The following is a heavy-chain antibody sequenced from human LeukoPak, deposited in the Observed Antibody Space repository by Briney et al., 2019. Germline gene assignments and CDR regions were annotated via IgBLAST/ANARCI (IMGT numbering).Heavy chain of an antibody. V-gene: IGHV4-39*01. CDR2: IYYSGST. CDR3: ARHKSRYSYGYPLDY. D-gene: IGHD5-18*01. J-gene: IGHJ4*02. CDR1: GGSISSSSYY. Sequence: PSQTLSLTCTVSGGSISSSSYYWGWIRQPPGKGLEWIGSIYYSGSTYYNPSLKSRVTISVDTSKNQFSLKLSSVTAADTAVYYCARHKSRYSYGYPLDYWGQGTLVTVSS.